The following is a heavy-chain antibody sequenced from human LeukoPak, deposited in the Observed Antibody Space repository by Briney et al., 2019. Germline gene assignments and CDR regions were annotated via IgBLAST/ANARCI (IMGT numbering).Heavy chain of an antibody. CDR1: GFTVSSNY. D-gene: IGHD5-24*01. V-gene: IGHV3-53*01. Sequence: GGSLRFSCAASGFTVSSNYMSWVRQAPGKGLEWVSVIYSGGSTYYADSVKGRFTISRDNSKNTLYLQMNSLRAEDTAVYYCARERRWLQNYYFDYWGQGTLVTVSS. CDR2: IYSGGST. CDR3: ARERRWLQNYYFDY. J-gene: IGHJ4*02.